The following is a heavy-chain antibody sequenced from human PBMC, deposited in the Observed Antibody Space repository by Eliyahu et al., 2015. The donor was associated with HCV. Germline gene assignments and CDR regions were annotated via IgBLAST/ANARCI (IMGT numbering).Heavy chain of an antibody. CDR1: GFTFSDYA. CDR3: AKQFNSNWYDRAHFDS. CDR2: ISGSDDST. Sequence: EIKLLESGGDLGQPGGSLRLSCAASGFTFSDYAMXWLRQAPGKGLEWVSSISGSDDSTYYADSVRGRFTISRDNSKNTLYLQMTGLRADDAAIYYCAKQFNSNWYDRAHFDSWGQGTLVSVSS. D-gene: IGHD1-1*01. J-gene: IGHJ4*02. V-gene: IGHV3-23*01.